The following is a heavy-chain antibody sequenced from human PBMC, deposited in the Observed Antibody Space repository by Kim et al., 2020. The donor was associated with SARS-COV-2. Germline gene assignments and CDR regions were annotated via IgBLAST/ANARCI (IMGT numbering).Heavy chain of an antibody. D-gene: IGHD6-13*01. V-gene: IGHV1-46*01. CDR3: AKGRYIAAAGTGKRFDY. CDR1: GYTFTSYY. J-gene: IGHJ4*02. CDR2: INPSGGST. Sequence: ASVKVSCKASGYTFTSYYMHWVRQAPGQGLEWMGIINPSGGSTSYAQKFQGRVTMTRDTSTSTVYMELSSLRSEDTAVYFCAKGRYIAAAGTGKRFDYWGQGTLVTVSS.